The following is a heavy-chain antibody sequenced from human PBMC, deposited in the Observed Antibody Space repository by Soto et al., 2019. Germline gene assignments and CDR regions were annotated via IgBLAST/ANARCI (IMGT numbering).Heavy chain of an antibody. CDR2: ISSSGSTI. CDR1: GFTFSSYE. D-gene: IGHD1-26*01. J-gene: IGHJ4*02. V-gene: IGHV3-48*03. Sequence: GSLRLSCAASGFTFSSYEMNWVRQAPGKGLEWVSYISSSGSTIYYADSVKGRFTISRDNAKNSLYLQMNSLRAEDTAVYYCARHSGSYSYYFDYWGQGTLVTVSS. CDR3: ARHSGSYSYYFDY.